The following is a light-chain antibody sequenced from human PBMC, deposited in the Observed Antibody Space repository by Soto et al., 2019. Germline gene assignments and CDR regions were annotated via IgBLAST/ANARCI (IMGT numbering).Light chain of an antibody. CDR1: KNDKGEYYY. CDR3: GSDRGTPIYV. V-gene: IGLV2-14*01. J-gene: IGLJ1*01. CDR2: EVN. Sequence: QSALTQPASVSGSPEETNTISWTGAKNDKGEYYYVSWDQKSPGKAPQLILYEVNNRPSGISHRFSVYKSSKKASLTISGLQPEEEAVSKCGSDRGTPIYVFGTGTKGTVL.